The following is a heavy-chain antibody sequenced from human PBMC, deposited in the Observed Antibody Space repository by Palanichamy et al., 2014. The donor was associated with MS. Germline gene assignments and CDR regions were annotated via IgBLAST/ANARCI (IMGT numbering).Heavy chain of an antibody. J-gene: IGHJ4*02. Sequence: EVQLVQSGTEGEKDPGTSLKISCKGYGYSFANYWIAWVRQLPGKGLEWMGSIYPDDSYTTYSPSFQGQVTISADKSISTAYLQWYSLQASDTAMYYCARPGVAGKVVLYYFDYWGQGNMVTVSS. V-gene: IGHV5-51*01. D-gene: IGHD3-3*01. CDR1: GYSFANYW. CDR2: IYPDDSYT. CDR3: ARPGVAGKVVLYYFDY.